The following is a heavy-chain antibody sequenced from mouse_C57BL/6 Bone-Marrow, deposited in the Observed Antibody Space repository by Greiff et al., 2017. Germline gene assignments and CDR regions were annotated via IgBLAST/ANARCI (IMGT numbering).Heavy chain of an antibody. Sequence: EVMLVESGGDLVKPGGSLKLSCAASGFTFSSYGMSWVRQTPDKRLEWVATISSGGSYTYYPDSVKGRFTISRDNAKNTLYLQMSSLKSEDTAMYYCARRDYYGSAYFDDWGQGTTLTVSS. CDR2: ISSGGSYT. D-gene: IGHD1-1*01. CDR1: GFTFSSYG. CDR3: ARRDYYGSAYFDD. J-gene: IGHJ2*01. V-gene: IGHV5-6*02.